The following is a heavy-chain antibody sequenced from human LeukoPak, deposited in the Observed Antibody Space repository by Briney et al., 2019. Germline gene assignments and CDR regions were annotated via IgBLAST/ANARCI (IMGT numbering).Heavy chain of an antibody. D-gene: IGHD3-22*01. CDR1: GYTFTSYD. J-gene: IGHJ4*02. V-gene: IGHV1-8*01. Sequence: ASVKVSCKASGYTFTSYDINWVRQATGQGLEWMGWVNPNSGNTGYAQKFQGRVTITRNTSISTAYMELSSLRSEDTAVYYCARDSSGYLEFDYWGQGTLVTVSS. CDR3: ARDSSGYLEFDY. CDR2: VNPNSGNT.